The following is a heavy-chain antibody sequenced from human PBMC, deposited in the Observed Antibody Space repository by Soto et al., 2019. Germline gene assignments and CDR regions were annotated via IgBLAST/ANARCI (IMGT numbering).Heavy chain of an antibody. D-gene: IGHD3-16*01. Sequence: HVQLVESGGGLVKPGGSLRLSCAVSGFTFSTYYMSWIRQAPGKGLEWVSYISGTTYTIYYADSVKGRFTISRDNAQNSLYLQMNSLRAEDTAIYYCTRGGGDWNSYYGLDVWGQGTTVIVSS. CDR2: ISGTTYTI. CDR3: TRGGGDWNSYYGLDV. CDR1: GFTFSTYY. J-gene: IGHJ6*02. V-gene: IGHV3-11*01.